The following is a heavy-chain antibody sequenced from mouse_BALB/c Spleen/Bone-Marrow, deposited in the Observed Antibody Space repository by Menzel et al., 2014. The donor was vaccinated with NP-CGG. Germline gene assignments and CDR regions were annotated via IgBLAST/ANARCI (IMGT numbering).Heavy chain of an antibody. CDR1: GYTFSSYW. CDR2: ILPGSGST. J-gene: IGHJ1*01. CDR3: ARTGTDWYFDV. D-gene: IGHD4-1*01. Sequence: VQLQQSGAELMKPGASVKISCKATGYTFSSYWIEWVKQRPGHGLEWIGEILPGSGSTNYNEKSKGKATFTADTSSNTAYMQLSSLTSEDSAVYYCARTGTDWYFDVWGAGTTVTVSS. V-gene: IGHV1-9*01.